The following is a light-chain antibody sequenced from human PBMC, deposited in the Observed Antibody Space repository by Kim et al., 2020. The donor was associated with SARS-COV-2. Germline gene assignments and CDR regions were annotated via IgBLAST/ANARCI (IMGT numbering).Light chain of an antibody. CDR2: DAS. Sequence: SSSPGERATLSGRASQNINNYLDWYQQKPGQAPRLPIYDASTRATGIPARLSGSGSGTDFTLTISSLEPEDFAIYYCQQRSNWHTFGGGTKVDIK. V-gene: IGKV3-11*01. CDR1: QNINNY. CDR3: QQRSNWHT. J-gene: IGKJ4*01.